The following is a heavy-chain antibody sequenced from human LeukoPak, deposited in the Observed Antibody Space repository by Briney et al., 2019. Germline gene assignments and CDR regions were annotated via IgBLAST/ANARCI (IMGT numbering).Heavy chain of an antibody. J-gene: IGHJ4*02. Sequence: LGESLKISCKGSGYSFTSYWIGWVRQMPGKGLEWMGIIYPGDSDTRYSPSFQGQVTISADKSISTAYLQWSSLKASDTAMYYCARTPYSSGWYMVNYFDYWGQGTLVTVSS. CDR3: ARTPYSSGWYMVNYFDY. V-gene: IGHV5-51*01. CDR2: IYPGDSDT. CDR1: GYSFTSYW. D-gene: IGHD6-19*01.